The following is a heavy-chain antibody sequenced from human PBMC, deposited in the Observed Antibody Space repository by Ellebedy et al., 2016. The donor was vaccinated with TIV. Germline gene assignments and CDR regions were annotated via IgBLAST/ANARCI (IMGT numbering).Heavy chain of an antibody. Sequence: GGSLRLSCAVSGFTFSSHAMHWVRQAPGKGLEWVATISYTGGSQNYADSVKGRFTISRDNSKNTLYLQMNSLRAEDTAVYYCAKDGRYQGYFDYWGQGTLVTVSS. V-gene: IGHV3-30-3*01. J-gene: IGHJ4*02. CDR3: AKDGRYQGYFDY. CDR2: ISYTGGSQ. D-gene: IGHD2-2*01. CDR1: GFTFSSHA.